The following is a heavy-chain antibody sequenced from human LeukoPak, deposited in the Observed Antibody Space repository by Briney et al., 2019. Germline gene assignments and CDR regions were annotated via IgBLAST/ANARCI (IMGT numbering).Heavy chain of an antibody. J-gene: IGHJ3*02. V-gene: IGHV4-59*01. Sequence: PSETLSLTCTVSGGSISSYYWSWLRQPPGKGLEWIGYIYYSGSTNYNPSLKSRVTISVDTSKNQFSLKLSSVTAADTAVYYCARDLRPSNAFDIWGQGTMVTVSS. CDR1: GGSISSYY. CDR3: ARDLRPSNAFDI. D-gene: IGHD6-6*01. CDR2: IYYSGST.